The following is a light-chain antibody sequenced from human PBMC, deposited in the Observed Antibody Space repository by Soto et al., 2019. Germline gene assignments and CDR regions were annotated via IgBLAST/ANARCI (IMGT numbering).Light chain of an antibody. CDR2: GAS. CDR3: QQYSSSRGRT. Sequence: DIVLTQSPDTLSLSPGDRATLSCRAGQTVGNNYLAWYQQKRGHAPRLLIYGASARATGIPHRFSGSGSGTAFSLIIISLVPDDSSVYYCQQYSSSRGRTFGQGTRVEVK. J-gene: IGKJ1*01. CDR1: QTVGNNY. V-gene: IGKV3-20*01.